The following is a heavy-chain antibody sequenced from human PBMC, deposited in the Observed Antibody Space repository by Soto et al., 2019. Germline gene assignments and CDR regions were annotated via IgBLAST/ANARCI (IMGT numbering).Heavy chain of an antibody. Sequence: QVQLQESGPGLVKPSQTLSLTCTVSGGSISSGGYYWSWIRQHPGKGLEWIGYIYYSGSTYYNPSLKSRVTISVGTSKNQFSLKLSSVTAADTAVYYCARTKRGYSYGYWYFDLWGRGTLVTVSS. CDR1: GGSISSGGYY. V-gene: IGHV4-31*03. D-gene: IGHD5-18*01. CDR2: IYYSGST. CDR3: ARTKRGYSYGYWYFDL. J-gene: IGHJ2*01.